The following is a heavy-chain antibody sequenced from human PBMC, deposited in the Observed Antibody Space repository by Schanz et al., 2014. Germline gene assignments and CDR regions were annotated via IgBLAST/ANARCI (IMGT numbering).Heavy chain of an antibody. CDR2: ISNSGSTI. CDR1: GFTFSDYY. CDR3: ARSGRDIGEAADY. V-gene: IGHV3-11*01. D-gene: IGHD6-13*01. Sequence: VQLVESGGGLVKPGGSLRLSCAASGFTFSDYYMTWIRQAPGKGLEWVSYISNSGSTIYYADSVKGRFTISRDNAKNPLYLQMNSLRAEDTAIYYCARSGRDIGEAADYWGQGTLVTVSS. J-gene: IGHJ4*02.